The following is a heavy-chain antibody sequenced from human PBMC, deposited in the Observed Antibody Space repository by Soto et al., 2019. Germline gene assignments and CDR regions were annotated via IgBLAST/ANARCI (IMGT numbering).Heavy chain of an antibody. CDR3: ARLTYSSSFGVGGY. CDR1: GGTFSSYA. Sequence: SVKVXCKASGGTFSSYAISWVRQAPGQGLEWMGGIIPIFGTANYXXXXXXXXXXXXXXXXXXAYMELSSLRSEDTAVYYCARLTYSSSFGVGGYWGQ. J-gene: IGHJ4*02. V-gene: IGHV1-69*13. D-gene: IGHD6-6*01. CDR2: IIPIFGTA.